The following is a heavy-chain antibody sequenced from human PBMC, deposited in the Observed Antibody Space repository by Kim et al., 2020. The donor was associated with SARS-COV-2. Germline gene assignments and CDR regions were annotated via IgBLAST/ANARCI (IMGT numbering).Heavy chain of an antibody. J-gene: IGHJ2*01. D-gene: IGHD5-12*01. CDR2: IYYSGST. CDR3: ARLWTRDVDIVATDWYFDL. V-gene: IGHV4-39*01. CDR1: GGSISSGRYY. Sequence: SETLSLTCTVSGGSISSGRYYWGWIRQPPGKGLEYIGSIYYSGSTYYNPSLKSRVTISVDTSKNQFSLKLSSVTAADTAVYYCARLWTRDVDIVATDWYFDLWGRGTLVTVSS.